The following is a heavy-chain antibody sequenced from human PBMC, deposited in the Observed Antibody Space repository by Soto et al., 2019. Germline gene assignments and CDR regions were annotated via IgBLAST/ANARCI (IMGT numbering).Heavy chain of an antibody. Sequence: SGPTLVNPTQTLTLTCTFSGFSLSTSGMCVSWIRQPPGKALEWLARIDWDDDKYYSTSLKTRLTISKDTSKNQVVLTMTNMDPVDTATYYCARIHGIAARPGGFDYWGQGTLVTVS. J-gene: IGHJ4*02. V-gene: IGHV2-70*11. CDR2: IDWDDDK. D-gene: IGHD6-6*01. CDR1: GFSLSTSGMC. CDR3: ARIHGIAARPGGFDY.